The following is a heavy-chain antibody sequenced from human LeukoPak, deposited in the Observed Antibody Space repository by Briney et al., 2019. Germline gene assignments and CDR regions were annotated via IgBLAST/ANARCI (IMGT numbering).Heavy chain of an antibody. CDR2: ISSSSSYI. J-gene: IGHJ4*02. V-gene: IGHV3-21*01. D-gene: IGHD3-9*01. CDR3: ARARYFDWLLL. CDR1: GFTLSSYS. Sequence: PGGSLRLSCAASGFTLSSYSMNWVRQAPGKGLEWVSSISSSSSYIHYADSVKGRFTISRDNAKNSLYLQMNSLRAEDTAVYYCARARYFDWLLLWGQGTLVTVSS.